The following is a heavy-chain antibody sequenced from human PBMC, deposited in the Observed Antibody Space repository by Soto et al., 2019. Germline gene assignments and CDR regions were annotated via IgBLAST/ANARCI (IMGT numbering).Heavy chain of an antibody. CDR3: ARWSHLDY. CDR1: GFSFGSYA. J-gene: IGHJ4*02. V-gene: IGHV3-23*01. Sequence: GGSLRLSCAAYGFSFGSYALSWVRQAPGKGLEWVSTISGSDGKTFYADSVKGRFSISRDTSQSTLYLQMNSLRADDTAMYYCARWSHLDYWGQGTRVTVSS. D-gene: IGHD3-3*01. CDR2: ISGSDGKT.